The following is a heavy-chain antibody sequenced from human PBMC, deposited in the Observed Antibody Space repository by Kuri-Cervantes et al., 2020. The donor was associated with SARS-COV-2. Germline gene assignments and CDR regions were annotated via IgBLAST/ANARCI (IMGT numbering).Heavy chain of an antibody. V-gene: IGHV3-23*01. D-gene: IGHD3-22*01. Sequence: GGSLRLSCAASGFTFSSYAMSWVRQAPGKGLEWVSAISGSGGSTYYADSVKGRFTISRDNSKNTLYLQMNSLRAEDTAVYYCASPRPYYYDSSGYYYLSRAFDIWGQGTMVTVSS. CDR1: GFTFSSYA. J-gene: IGHJ3*02. CDR3: ASPRPYYYDSSGYYYLSRAFDI. CDR2: ISGSGGST.